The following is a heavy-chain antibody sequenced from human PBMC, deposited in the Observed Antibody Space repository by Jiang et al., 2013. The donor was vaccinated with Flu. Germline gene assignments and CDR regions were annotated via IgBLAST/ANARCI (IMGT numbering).Heavy chain of an antibody. V-gene: IGHV3-30*18. CDR2: ISYDGSNK. J-gene: IGHJ4*02. CDR3: AKSLGGNEDY. D-gene: IGHD1-1*01. Sequence: RSLRLSCAASGFTFSSYGMHWVRQAPGKGLEWVAVISYDGSNKYYADSVKGRFTISRDNSKNTLYLQMNSLRAEDTAVYYCAKSLGGNEDYWGQGTLVTVSS. CDR1: GFTFSSYG.